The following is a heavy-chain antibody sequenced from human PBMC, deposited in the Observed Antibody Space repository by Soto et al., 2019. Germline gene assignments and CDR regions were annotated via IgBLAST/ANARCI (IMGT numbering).Heavy chain of an antibody. D-gene: IGHD3-22*01. V-gene: IGHV3-23*01. Sequence: PGGSLRLSCAVSGFTVIDNYMSWVRQAPGKGLEWVSAISGSGGSTYYADSVKGRFTISRDNSKNTLYLQMNSLRAEDTAVYYCAKDQRTMIQGPMHNRFDPPGQGTLVTVYS. CDR3: AKDQRTMIQGPMHNRFDP. CDR2: ISGSGGST. CDR1: GFTVIDNY. J-gene: IGHJ5*01.